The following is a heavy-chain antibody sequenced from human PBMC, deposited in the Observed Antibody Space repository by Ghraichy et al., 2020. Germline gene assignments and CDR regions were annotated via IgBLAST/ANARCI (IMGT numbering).Heavy chain of an antibody. D-gene: IGHD2-15*01. J-gene: IGHJ5*02. V-gene: IGHV4-59*01. CDR3: ARSRYCSGATCYEDFNFFAP. CDR1: GGSIGTFY. CDR2: IFYTGST. Sequence: SETLSLTCTVSGGSIGTFYWSWLRQPPGKGLEWIGHIFYTGSTNYNPSLKSRLTISVDTSRNPFSLNLKSVTAADTAVYYCARSRYCSGATCYEDFNFFAPWGQGTLVTVSS.